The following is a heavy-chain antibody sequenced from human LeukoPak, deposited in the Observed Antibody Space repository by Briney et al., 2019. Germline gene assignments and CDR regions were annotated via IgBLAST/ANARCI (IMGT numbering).Heavy chain of an antibody. Sequence: PGGSLRLSCAASGSTVSSNYMSWVRQAPGKGLEWVSVIYSGGSTYYADSVKGRFTISRDNSKNTLYLQMNSLRAEDTAVYYCARGSTQDPGSASAYYYGMDVWGQGTTVTVSS. V-gene: IGHV3-66*01. CDR3: ARGSTQDPGSASAYYYGMDV. CDR1: GSTVSSNY. D-gene: IGHD3-10*01. J-gene: IGHJ6*02. CDR2: IYSGGST.